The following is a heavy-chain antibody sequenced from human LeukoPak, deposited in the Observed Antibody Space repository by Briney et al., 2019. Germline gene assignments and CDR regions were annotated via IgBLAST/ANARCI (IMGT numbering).Heavy chain of an antibody. J-gene: IGHJ4*02. CDR3: ARARGLYSSGWYYFDY. CDR2: ISAYNGDT. Sequence: ASVKVSCKASGYTFTSYGISWVRQAPGQGLEWMGWISAYNGDTNYAQKLQGRVTMTTDTSTSTAYMELRSLRSDDTAIYYCARARGLYSSGWYYFDYWGQGTLVTVPS. V-gene: IGHV1-18*01. D-gene: IGHD6-19*01. CDR1: GYTFTSYG.